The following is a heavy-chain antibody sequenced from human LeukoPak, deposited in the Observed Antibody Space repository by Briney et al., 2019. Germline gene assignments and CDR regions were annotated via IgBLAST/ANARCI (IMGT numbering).Heavy chain of an antibody. CDR3: ARQYSPLNYYDSSGYDAFDI. V-gene: IGHV4-39*01. CDR2: ISYHGRT. CDR1: GGSISSRSYY. D-gene: IGHD3-22*01. J-gene: IGHJ3*02. Sequence: PSETLSLTCTVSGGSISSRSYYWGWIRQSPGKGLEWIGTISYHGRTFYNPSLKTRVSISGDTSKNQFSLKMAFVTAADTAVYYCARQYSPLNYYDSSGYDAFDIWGQGTMVTVSS.